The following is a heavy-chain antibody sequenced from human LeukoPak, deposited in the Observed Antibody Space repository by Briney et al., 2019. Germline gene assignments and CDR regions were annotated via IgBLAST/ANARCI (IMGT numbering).Heavy chain of an antibody. Sequence: VASVKVSCKASGGTFSSYAISWVRQAPGQGLEWMGRIIPILGIANYAQKLQGRVTMTTDTSTSTAYMELRSLRSDDTAVYYYARGGGYGDYEASDYWGQGTLVTVSS. D-gene: IGHD4-17*01. J-gene: IGHJ4*02. CDR3: ARGGGYGDYEASDY. V-gene: IGHV1-69*04. CDR1: GGTFSSYA. CDR2: IIPILGIA.